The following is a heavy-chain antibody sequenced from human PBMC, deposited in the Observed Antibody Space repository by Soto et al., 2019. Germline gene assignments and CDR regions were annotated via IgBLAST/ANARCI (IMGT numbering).Heavy chain of an antibody. D-gene: IGHD5-18*01. CDR2: ISDSGRT. J-gene: IGHJ4*02. Sequence: QVQLQESGPGLVKPSETLSLTCSVSGDSIGNYFWSWIRQPPGKGLQWIGYISDSGRTNYSPSLTSRVTMSVDTSKNRFTLKLTSATAADTAVYYCARDMGYNYESRGHFDSWGQGTPVTVSP. CDR3: ARDMGYNYESRGHFDS. CDR1: GDSIGNYF. V-gene: IGHV4-59*01.